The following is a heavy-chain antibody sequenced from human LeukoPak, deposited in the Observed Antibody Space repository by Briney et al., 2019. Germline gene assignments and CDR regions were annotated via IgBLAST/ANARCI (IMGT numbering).Heavy chain of an antibody. J-gene: IGHJ6*03. Sequence: GGSLRLSCAASGLTFSSYSMNWVRQAPGKGREWVSSISSSSSYIYYADSVKGRFTISRDNAKNSLYLQMNSLRAEDTAVYYCASHPNAAAGLYYYYYMDVWGKGTTVTVSS. V-gene: IGHV3-21*01. D-gene: IGHD6-13*01. CDR2: ISSSSSYI. CDR1: GLTFSSYS. CDR3: ASHPNAAAGLYYYYYMDV.